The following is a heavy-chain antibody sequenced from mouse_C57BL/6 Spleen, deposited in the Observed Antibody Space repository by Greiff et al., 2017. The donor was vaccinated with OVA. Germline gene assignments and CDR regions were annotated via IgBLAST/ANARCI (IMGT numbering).Heavy chain of an antibody. D-gene: IGHD1-1*01. J-gene: IGHJ1*03. CDR2: IDPETGGT. CDR1: GYTFTDYE. CDR3: TRDYGSYWYFDV. Sequence: VQRVESGAELVRPGASVTLSCKASGYTFTDYEMHWVKQTPVHGLEWIGAIDPETGGTAYNQKFKGKAILTADKSSSTAYMELRSLTSEDSAVYYCTRDYGSYWYFDVWGTGTTVTVSS. V-gene: IGHV1-15*01.